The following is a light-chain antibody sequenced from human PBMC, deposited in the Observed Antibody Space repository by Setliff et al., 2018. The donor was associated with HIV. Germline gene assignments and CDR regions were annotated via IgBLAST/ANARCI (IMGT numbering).Light chain of an antibody. J-gene: IGLJ3*02. CDR2: DVS. V-gene: IGLV2-14*03. CDR3: SSYTASSTWV. Sequence: QSALTQPASVSGSPGQSITISCTGSSSDVGGYNYVSWYQQHPGKAPKLMIYDVSQRPSGVSDRFSGSKSGITASLTISGLQPEDESDYYCSSYTASSTWVFGGGT. CDR1: SSDVGGYNY.